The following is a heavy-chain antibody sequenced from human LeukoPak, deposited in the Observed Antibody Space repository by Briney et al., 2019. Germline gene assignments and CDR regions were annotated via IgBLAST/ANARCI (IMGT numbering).Heavy chain of an antibody. Sequence: GGSLRLSCAASGFSFSNYAMSWVRQAPGKGLEWVSAISGSGGSTYYTDSVKGRFTISRDNSKNTLYLQMNSLRAEDTAVYYCAKPRNHYYYYMDVWGKGTTVTISS. CDR1: GFSFSNYA. D-gene: IGHD1-14*01. CDR2: ISGSGGST. J-gene: IGHJ6*03. V-gene: IGHV3-23*01. CDR3: AKPRNHYYYYMDV.